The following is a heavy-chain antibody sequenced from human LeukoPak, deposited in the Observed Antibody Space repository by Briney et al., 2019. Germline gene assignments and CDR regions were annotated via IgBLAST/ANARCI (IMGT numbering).Heavy chain of an antibody. Sequence: SETLSLTCTVSGGSISSGGYYWSWIRQHPGKGLEWIGYIYYSGSTYYNPSLKSRVTISVDTSKNQFSLNLSSVTAADTAVYYCARLSSRWYFSPDYRGQGTLVTVSS. D-gene: IGHD6-19*01. CDR1: GGSISSGGYY. J-gene: IGHJ4*02. V-gene: IGHV4-31*03. CDR3: ARLSSRWYFSPDY. CDR2: IYYSGST.